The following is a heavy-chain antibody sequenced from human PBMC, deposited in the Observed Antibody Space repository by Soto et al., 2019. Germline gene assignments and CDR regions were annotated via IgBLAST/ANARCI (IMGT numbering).Heavy chain of an antibody. V-gene: IGHV3-23*01. CDR2: ISGSGAGK. Sequence: EVQLLESGGGLVQPGGSLTLSCAASGFTFNTYSMTWVRQAPGKGLEWVSTISGSGAGKYYADSVKGRFTIFRDNSKDTLYLQMNSLGIDDTALYDCAQGSTSGSWYTADYWGQGTLVTVS. CDR1: GFTFNTYS. J-gene: IGHJ4*02. D-gene: IGHD6-19*01. CDR3: AQGSTSGSWYTADY.